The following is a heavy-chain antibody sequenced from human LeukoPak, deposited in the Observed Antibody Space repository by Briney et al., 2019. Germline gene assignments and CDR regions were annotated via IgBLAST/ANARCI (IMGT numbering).Heavy chain of an antibody. D-gene: IGHD2-2*01. Sequence: ASVKVSCKASGYTFTSYGISWVRQAPGQGLEWMGWISAYNGNTNYAQKLQGRVTMTTDTSTSTAYMELRSLRSDDPAVYYCARVVVPAAEYYYYYYMDVWGKGTTVTVSS. CDR1: GYTFTSYG. V-gene: IGHV1-18*01. CDR2: ISAYNGNT. J-gene: IGHJ6*03. CDR3: ARVVVPAAEYYYYYYMDV.